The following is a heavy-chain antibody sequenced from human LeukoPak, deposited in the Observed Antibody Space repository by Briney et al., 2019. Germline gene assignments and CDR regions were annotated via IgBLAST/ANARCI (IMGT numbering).Heavy chain of an antibody. CDR3: ARDKYCSSTSCYEGAYYYYGMDV. V-gene: IGHV4-34*01. J-gene: IGHJ6*02. CDR2: INHSGST. CDR1: GGSFSGYY. D-gene: IGHD2-2*01. Sequence: SETLSLTCAVYGGSFSGYYWSWIRQPPGKGLEWIREINHSGSTNYNPSLKSRVTISVDTSKNQFSLKLSSVTAADTAVYYCARDKYCSSTSCYEGAYYYYGMDVWGQGTTVTVSS.